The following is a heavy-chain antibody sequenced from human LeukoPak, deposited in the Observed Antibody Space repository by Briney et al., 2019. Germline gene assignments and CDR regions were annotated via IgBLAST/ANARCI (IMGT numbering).Heavy chain of an antibody. V-gene: IGHV3-72*01. Sequence: PGGSLRLSCAASGFTFSDHHMDWVRQAPGKGLEWIGRSRNKGRGYSTVFAASVKGRFTISRDEPKNSLYLQMNSLKTEDTAVYYCTRIFYYETGGYYHDHWGQGTLVTVSS. CDR2: SRNKGRGYST. J-gene: IGHJ4*02. CDR1: GFTFSDHH. D-gene: IGHD3-22*01. CDR3: TRIFYYETGGYYHDH.